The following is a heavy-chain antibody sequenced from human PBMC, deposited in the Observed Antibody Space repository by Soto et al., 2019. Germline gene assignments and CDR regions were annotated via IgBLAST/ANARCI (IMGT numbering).Heavy chain of an antibody. J-gene: IGHJ4*02. CDR2: IIPIFGTA. CDR3: ARERYSGSSYYFDY. D-gene: IGHD1-26*01. Sequence: SVKVSCKASGGTFSSYAISWVRQAPGQGLEWMGGIIPIFGTANYAQKFQGRVTITADESTSTAYMGLSSLRSEDTAVYYCARERYSGSSYYFDYWGQGTLVTVSS. V-gene: IGHV1-69*13. CDR1: GGTFSSYA.